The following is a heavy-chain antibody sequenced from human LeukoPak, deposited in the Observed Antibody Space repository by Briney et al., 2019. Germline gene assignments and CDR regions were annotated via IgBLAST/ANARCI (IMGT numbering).Heavy chain of an antibody. Sequence: GGSLRLSCAASGFTVSSNYMSWVRQAPGKGLEWVSVTYSGGSTFYADSVKGRSTISRDNSKNTLYLQMNSLRAEDTAVYYCARGRYCSGGSCTYYYYYGMDVWGQGTTVTVSS. CDR1: GFTVSSNY. V-gene: IGHV3-53*01. J-gene: IGHJ6*02. CDR2: TYSGGST. CDR3: ARGRYCSGGSCTYYYYYGMDV. D-gene: IGHD2-15*01.